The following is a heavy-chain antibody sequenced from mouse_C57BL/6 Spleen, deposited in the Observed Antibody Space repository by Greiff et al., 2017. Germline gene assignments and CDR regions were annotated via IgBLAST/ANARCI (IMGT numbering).Heavy chain of an antibody. CDR1: GYTFTGYW. Sequence: QVQLQQSGAELMKPGASVKLSCKATGYTFTGYWIEWVKQRPGHGLEWIGEILPGSGSTNYNEKFKGKATFTADTSSNTAYMQLISLTTEDSAIYYCARRDLTTIVSYYAMDYWGQGTSVTVSS. V-gene: IGHV1-9*01. J-gene: IGHJ4*01. CDR2: ILPGSGST. D-gene: IGHD2-5*01. CDR3: ARRDLTTIVSYYAMDY.